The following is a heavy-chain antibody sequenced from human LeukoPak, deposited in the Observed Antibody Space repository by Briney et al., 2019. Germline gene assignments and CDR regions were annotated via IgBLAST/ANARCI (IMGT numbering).Heavy chain of an antibody. Sequence: GGSLRLSCAASGFTFSSYGMHWVRQAPGKGLEWVAFIRYDGSNKYYADSVKGRFTISRDNSENTLYLQVNSLRAEDTAVYYCARFSSGYPPSAYYFDYWGQGTLVTVSS. D-gene: IGHD6-19*01. V-gene: IGHV3-30*02. CDR3: ARFSSGYPPSAYYFDY. CDR2: IRYDGSNK. J-gene: IGHJ4*02. CDR1: GFTFSSYG.